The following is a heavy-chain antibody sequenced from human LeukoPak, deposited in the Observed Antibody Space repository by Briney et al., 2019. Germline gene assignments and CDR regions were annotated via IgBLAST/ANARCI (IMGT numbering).Heavy chain of an antibody. CDR1: GFTFSSYS. J-gene: IGHJ5*02. Sequence: GGSLRLSCAASGFTFSSYSMNWVRQAPGKGLEWVSSISSSSSYIYYADSVKGRFTISRDNAKNSLYLQMNSLRAEDTAVYYCTALVWEWSVGSPFDPWGQGTLVTVSS. CDR2: ISSSSSYI. V-gene: IGHV3-21*01. D-gene: IGHD3-3*01. CDR3: TALVWEWSVGSPFDP.